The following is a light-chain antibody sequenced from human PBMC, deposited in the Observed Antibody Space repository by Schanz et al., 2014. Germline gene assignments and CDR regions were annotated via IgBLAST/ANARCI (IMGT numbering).Light chain of an antibody. V-gene: IGLV2-8*01. CDR1: SSDVGGYNY. Sequence: QSALTQPPSASGSPGQSVTISCTGTSSDVGGYNYVSWYQQHPGKAPKLMIFEVSKRPSGVPDRFSGSKSGNTASLTISGLQAEDEADYYCSSYTSSSPWVFGGGTKLTVL. CDR2: EVS. J-gene: IGLJ3*02. CDR3: SSYTSSSPWV.